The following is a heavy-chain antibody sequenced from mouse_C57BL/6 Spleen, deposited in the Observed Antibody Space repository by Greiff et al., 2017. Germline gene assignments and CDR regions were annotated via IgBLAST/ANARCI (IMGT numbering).Heavy chain of an antibody. CDR2: INPNNGGT. Sequence: VQLQQSGPELVKPGASVQISCKASGYTFTDYYMNWVKQSHGKSLEWIGDINPNNGGTSYNQKFKGKATLTVDKSSSTAYMELRSLTSEDSAVYYCANYYGRVWYFDVWGTGTTVTVSS. J-gene: IGHJ1*03. CDR3: ANYYGRVWYFDV. V-gene: IGHV1-26*01. D-gene: IGHD1-1*01. CDR1: GYTFTDYY.